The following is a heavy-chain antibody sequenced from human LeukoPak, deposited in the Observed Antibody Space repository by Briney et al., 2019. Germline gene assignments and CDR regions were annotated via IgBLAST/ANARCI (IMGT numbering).Heavy chain of an antibody. V-gene: IGHV3-23*01. D-gene: IGHD4-17*01. Sequence: GGSLRLSCAASGFTFSTYAMSWVRHAPGKGLEWVSAISGRGGYTYYADSVKGRFTISRDYSKNTLYLQMNSLRAEDTAVYYCAKDLGVNGDYFDYWGPGTLVTVSS. CDR2: ISGRGGYT. CDR1: GFTFSTYA. J-gene: IGHJ4*02. CDR3: AKDLGVNGDYFDY.